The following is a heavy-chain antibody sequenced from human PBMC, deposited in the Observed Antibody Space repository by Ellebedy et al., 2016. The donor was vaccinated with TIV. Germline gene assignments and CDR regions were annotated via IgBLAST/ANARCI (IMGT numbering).Heavy chain of an antibody. CDR2: LIPMLGIP. D-gene: IGHD2-15*01. CDR3: VSRGVPLGYCSGGSCLETYYYYAMDV. Sequence: AASVKVSCKASGGTFSSYGISWARQAPGQGLEWMGRLIPMLGIPNYAQKFQGRVTITADKSTSRAYMELSSLRSEDTAVYYCVSRGVPLGYCSGGSCLETYYYYAMDVWGQGTTVTVSS. V-gene: IGHV1-69*04. J-gene: IGHJ6*02. CDR1: GGTFSSYG.